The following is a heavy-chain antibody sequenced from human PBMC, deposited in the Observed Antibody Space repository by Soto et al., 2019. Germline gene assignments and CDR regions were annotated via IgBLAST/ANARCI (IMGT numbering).Heavy chain of an antibody. CDR2: INPNSGGT. V-gene: IGHV1-2*02. J-gene: IGHJ4*02. Sequence: QVQLVQSGAEVKKPGASVKVSCKPSGNTFTAHFMHWVRQAPGQGLEWMGWINPNSGGTNYAPKFQGRVTTTREKSITTLYMELTSLRSDDTAIYYCARGGSWYENWGQGTRVTVSS. CDR1: GNTFTAHF. D-gene: IGHD6-13*01. CDR3: ARGGSWYEN.